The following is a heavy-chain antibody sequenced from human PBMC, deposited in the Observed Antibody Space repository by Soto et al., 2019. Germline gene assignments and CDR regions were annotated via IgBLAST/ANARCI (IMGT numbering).Heavy chain of an antibody. D-gene: IGHD2-2*01. V-gene: IGHV5-51*01. J-gene: IGHJ6*03. CDR3: ARVVVVPAAGIRYSPYYYYYMDV. CDR2: IYPGDSDT. CDR1: GYSFTSYW. Sequence: GESLKISCKGSGYSFTSYWIGWVRQMPGKGLEWMGIIYPGDSDTRYSPSFQGQVTISADKSISTAYLQWSSLKASDTAMYYCARVVVVPAAGIRYSPYYYYYMDVWGKGTTVTVSS.